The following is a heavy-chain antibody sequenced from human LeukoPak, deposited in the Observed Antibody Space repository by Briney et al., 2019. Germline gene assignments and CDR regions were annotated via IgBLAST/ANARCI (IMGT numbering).Heavy chain of an antibody. D-gene: IGHD3-22*01. Sequence: PGRSLRLSCAASGFTFSSYSMNWVRQAPGKGLEWVSSISSSSSYIYYADSVKGRFTISRDNAKNSLYLQMNSLRAEDTAVYYCARDGGYYDSSGYYRDYYYYYVMDVWGQGTTVTASS. V-gene: IGHV3-21*01. J-gene: IGHJ6*02. CDR3: ARDGGYYDSSGYYRDYYYYYVMDV. CDR1: GFTFSSYS. CDR2: ISSSSSYI.